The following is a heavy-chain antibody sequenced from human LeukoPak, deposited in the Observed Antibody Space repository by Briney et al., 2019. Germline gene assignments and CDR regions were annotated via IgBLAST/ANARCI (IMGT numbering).Heavy chain of an antibody. V-gene: IGHV3-33*08. Sequence: GGSLRLSCAASGFTFSSYWMCWVRQAPGKGLEWVTVIWYDGSNKYYADSVKGRFTISRDNSKDTLYLQMNSLRAEDTAVYYCARARHGILTGYYLDYWGQGTLVTVSS. CDR3: ARARHGILTGYYLDY. CDR1: GFTFSSYW. CDR2: IWYDGSNK. J-gene: IGHJ4*02. D-gene: IGHD3-9*01.